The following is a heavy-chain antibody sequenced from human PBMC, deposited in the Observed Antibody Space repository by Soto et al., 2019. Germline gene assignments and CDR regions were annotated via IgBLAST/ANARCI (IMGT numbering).Heavy chain of an antibody. J-gene: IGHJ4*02. CDR3: TTGLSNGYYNFDY. CDR2: IKGEADGGTT. Sequence: GSPRLSCAASGFTFSNAWMSWVRQAPGKGLEWVGRIKGEADGGTTDYAAPVKGRITISRDHSKDTLYLQMNSLKTEDTAVYYCTTGLSNGYYNFDYWGQGTPVTVSS. CDR1: GFTFSNAW. D-gene: IGHD3-22*01. V-gene: IGHV3-15*01.